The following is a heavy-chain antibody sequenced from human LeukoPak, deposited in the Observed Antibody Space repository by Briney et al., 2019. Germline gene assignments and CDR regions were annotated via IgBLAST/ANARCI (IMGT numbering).Heavy chain of an antibody. V-gene: IGHV1-8*01. Sequence: GASVKVSCKASGYTFSSHNINWARQVSGHGLEWMVWMRPDTGFTGYAQKFRGRVTMTRDTATNTSYMELSSLRSDDTAVYYCARGGSRSGGSLRTFDSWGQGTLVIVSS. CDR3: ARGGSRSGGSLRTFDS. D-gene: IGHD2-15*01. CDR1: GYTFSSHN. CDR2: MRPDTGFT. J-gene: IGHJ4*02.